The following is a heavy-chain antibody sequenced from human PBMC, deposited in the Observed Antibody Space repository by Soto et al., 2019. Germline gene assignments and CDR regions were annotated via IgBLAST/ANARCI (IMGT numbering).Heavy chain of an antibody. Sequence: QVQLVQSGAEVKKPGASVTVSCKTSGYTFSNYGINWVRQAPGQGLERMGWISGYNGNTNYAQTVQGRDTMTTDTSTGTVYMELRRLKSADTAIYYCSRFIMVGGWFDPNYYHGMDVWGQGTTVTVSS. J-gene: IGHJ6*02. CDR3: SRFIMVGGWFDPNYYHGMDV. CDR1: GYTFSNYG. V-gene: IGHV1-18*01. D-gene: IGHD6-19*01. CDR2: ISGYNGNT.